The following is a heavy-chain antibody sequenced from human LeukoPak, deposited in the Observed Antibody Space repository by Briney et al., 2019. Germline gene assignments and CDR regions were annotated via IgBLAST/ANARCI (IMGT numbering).Heavy chain of an antibody. CDR2: INHSGST. Sequence: PSETLSLTCAVYGGSFSGYYWSWIRQPPGKGLEWIGEINHSGSTNYNPSLKSRVTISVDTSKNQFSLKLSSATAADTAVYYCAREPPIFGDPWGQGTLVTVSS. CDR3: AREPPIFGDP. V-gene: IGHV4-34*01. D-gene: IGHD3-10*02. CDR1: GGSFSGYY. J-gene: IGHJ5*02.